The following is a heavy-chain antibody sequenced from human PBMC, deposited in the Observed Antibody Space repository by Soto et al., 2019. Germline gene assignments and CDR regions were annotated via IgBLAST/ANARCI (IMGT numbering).Heavy chain of an antibody. CDR3: AKVYEYSSGSHDAFDI. CDR2: ISWNSGSI. CDR1: GFTFDDYA. V-gene: IGHV3-9*01. J-gene: IGHJ3*02. Sequence: PVGSLRLSCAASGFTFDDYAMHWVRQAPGKGLEWVSGISWNSGSIGYADSVKGRFTISRDNAKNSLYLQMNSLRAEDTALYYCAKVYEYSSGSHDAFDIWGQGTMVTVSS. D-gene: IGHD6-19*01.